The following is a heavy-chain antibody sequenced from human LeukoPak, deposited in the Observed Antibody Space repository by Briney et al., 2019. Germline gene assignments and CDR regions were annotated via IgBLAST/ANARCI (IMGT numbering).Heavy chain of an antibody. CDR3: VGWNYRRGFDY. CDR2: IKQDGSEK. V-gene: IGHV3-7*01. Sequence: PGGSLRLPCAASGFTFSSYWMSWVRQAPGKGLEWVANIKQDGSEKYYVDSVKGRFTISRDNAKNSLYLQMNSLRAEDTAVYYCVGWNYRRGFDYWGQGTLVTVSS. J-gene: IGHJ4*02. CDR1: GFTFSSYW. D-gene: IGHD1-7*01.